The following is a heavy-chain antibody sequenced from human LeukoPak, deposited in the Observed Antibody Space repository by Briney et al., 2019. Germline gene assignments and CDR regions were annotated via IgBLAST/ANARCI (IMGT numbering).Heavy chain of an antibody. CDR2: VNPNSGHS. J-gene: IGHJ6*02. CDR3: ARGNDFRGGAMDV. V-gene: IGHV1-8*01. D-gene: IGHD3-3*01. CDR1: GYSITRYD. Sequence: ASVKVSCKASGYSITRYDIYWVRQAIGRGPEWMGWVNPNSGHSGSAQRFQGRVTMSWETSLSTAYMELSSLRSEDTAVYYCARGNDFRGGAMDVWGQGTTVIVSS.